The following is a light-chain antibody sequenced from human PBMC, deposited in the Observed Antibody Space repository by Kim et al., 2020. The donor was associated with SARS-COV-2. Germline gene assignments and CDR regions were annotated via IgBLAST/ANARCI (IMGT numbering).Light chain of an antibody. CDR3: QQYSSYPYT. Sequence: DIQMTQSPSTLSASVGDRVTMTCRASQTMSIWLAWFQQKPGKAPNLLIYKASSLKSEVPSRFSRSGSGTEFTLTISSLQPDDFATYYCQQYSSYPYTFGQGTKLEI. V-gene: IGKV1-5*03. CDR1: QTMSIW. J-gene: IGKJ2*01. CDR2: KAS.